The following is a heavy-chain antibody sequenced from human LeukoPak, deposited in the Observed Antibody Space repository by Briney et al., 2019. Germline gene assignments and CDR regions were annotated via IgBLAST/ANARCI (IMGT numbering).Heavy chain of an antibody. CDR3: ATDYYYDNSGSYYTVDY. Sequence: GASVKVSCKVSGYTLTELSMHWVRQAPGKGLEWMGGFDPEDGETFYAQKFQGRVTMTEDTSTDTAYMELSSLRSEDTAVYYCATDYYYDNSGSYYTVDYWGQGTLVTVSS. V-gene: IGHV1-24*01. D-gene: IGHD3-22*01. J-gene: IGHJ4*02. CDR2: FDPEDGET. CDR1: GYTLTELS.